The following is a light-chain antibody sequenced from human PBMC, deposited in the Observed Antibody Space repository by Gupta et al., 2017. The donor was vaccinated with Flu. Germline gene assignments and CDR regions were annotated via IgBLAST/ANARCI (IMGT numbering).Light chain of an antibody. Sequence: PATLSLSAGESATLSCRASQGGSSYVAWYQQKPGQTPRLLIYDASNRATGIPARFSGSGSGTDFTLTISSLEPEDFAVFYCQQRSNGPRTFGEGTKVEI. V-gene: IGKV3-11*01. CDR2: DAS. CDR3: QQRSNGPRT. J-gene: IGKJ4*02. CDR1: QGGSSY.